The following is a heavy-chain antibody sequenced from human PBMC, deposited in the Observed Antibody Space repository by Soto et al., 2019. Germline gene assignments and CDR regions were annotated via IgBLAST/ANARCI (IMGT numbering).Heavy chain of an antibody. CDR3: AKRDLRGCSSTSCYVGYFDY. D-gene: IGHD2-2*01. V-gene: IGHV1-24*01. Sequence: ASVKVSCKVSGYTLTELSMHWVRQAPGKEHERMGGFDPEDGETIHAQKFQGRVTMTEDTSTDTAYMELSSLRSEDTAVYYCAKRDLRGCSSTSCYVGYFDYWGQGTLVTVSS. CDR1: GYTLTELS. J-gene: IGHJ4*02. CDR2: FDPEDGET.